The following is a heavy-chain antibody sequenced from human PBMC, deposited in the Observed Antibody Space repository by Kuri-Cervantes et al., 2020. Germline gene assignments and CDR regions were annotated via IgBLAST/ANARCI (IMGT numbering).Heavy chain of an antibody. CDR2: FDPEDGET. CDR1: GGTFSSYA. D-gene: IGHD3-22*01. Sequence: ASVKVSCKASGGTFSSYAISWVRQAPGQGLEWMGGFDPEDGETIYAQKFQGRVTMTEDTSTDTAYMELSSLRSEDTAVYYCATPDPYYYDSSGSDVVRYWGQGTLVTVSS. CDR3: ATPDPYYYDSSGSDVVRY. J-gene: IGHJ4*02. V-gene: IGHV1-24*01.